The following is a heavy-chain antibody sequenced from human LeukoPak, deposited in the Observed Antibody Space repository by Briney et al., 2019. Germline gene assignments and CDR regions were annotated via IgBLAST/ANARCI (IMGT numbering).Heavy chain of an antibody. D-gene: IGHD3-22*01. CDR1: GGSFSGYY. CDR3: ARGWTGSGYYY. V-gene: IGHV4-34*01. J-gene: IGHJ4*02. Sequence: SETLSLTCAVYGGSFSGYYWSWIRQPPGKGLEWIGEINHSGSTNYNPSLKSRVTISVDTSKNQFSLKLSSVTAADTAVYYCARGWTGSGYYYWGQGTLVTVSS. CDR2: INHSGST.